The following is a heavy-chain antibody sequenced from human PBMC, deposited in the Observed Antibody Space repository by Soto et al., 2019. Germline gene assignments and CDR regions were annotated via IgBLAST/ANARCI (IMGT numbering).Heavy chain of an antibody. J-gene: IGHJ4*02. Sequence: SETLPLTCTVSGGSINSYYWSWIRQPPGKGLEWIGYIYYSGSTNYNPSLKSRATLSVDTSKNQFSLKVSSVNDEDTAVHYCARADLLWLGVDYWGQGTLVTVSS. V-gene: IGHV4-59*01. CDR3: ARADLLWLGVDY. CDR1: GGSINSYY. D-gene: IGHD3-10*01. CDR2: IYYSGST.